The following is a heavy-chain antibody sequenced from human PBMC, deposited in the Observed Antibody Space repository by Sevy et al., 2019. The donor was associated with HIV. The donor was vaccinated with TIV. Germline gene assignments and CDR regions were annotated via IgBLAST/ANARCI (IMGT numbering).Heavy chain of an antibody. Sequence: GGSLRLSCAASGFTFNFHGMHWVRQAPGKGLEWVGRIKSKTEAATRDFAAPVKGRFAISRDDSKNTLYLQMDSLKTEDTGVYYCTAGVGASDFDYWGQGILVTVSS. V-gene: IGHV3-15*01. D-gene: IGHD1-26*01. CDR3: TAGVGASDFDY. CDR1: GFTFNFHG. CDR2: IKSKTEAATR. J-gene: IGHJ4*02.